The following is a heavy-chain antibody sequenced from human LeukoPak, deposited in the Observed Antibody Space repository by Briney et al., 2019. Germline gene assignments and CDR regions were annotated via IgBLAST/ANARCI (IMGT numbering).Heavy chain of an antibody. D-gene: IGHD6-6*01. CDR2: IIPILGIA. CDR1: GGTFSSYA. CDR3: AGAARPDVGYFDY. V-gene: IGHV1-69*04. Sequence: SVKVSCKATGGTFSSYAISWVRQAPGQGLEWMGRIIPILGIANYAQKFQGRVTITADKSTSTAYMELSSLRSEDTAVYYCAGAARPDVGYFDYWGQGTLVTVSS. J-gene: IGHJ4*02.